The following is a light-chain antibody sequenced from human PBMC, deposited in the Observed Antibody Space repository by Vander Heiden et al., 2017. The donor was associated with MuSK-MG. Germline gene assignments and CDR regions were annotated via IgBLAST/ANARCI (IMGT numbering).Light chain of an antibody. Sequence: DIQMTQSPSSLSASVGDRVTITCQASDDINKFLNWYQQKPGQAPKLLIYDASNLKRGLPSRFSGSGSGTDFSFTISSLQPEDFATYFCQQYYNAPQTFGGGTKVEI. J-gene: IGKJ4*01. CDR2: DAS. CDR3: QQYYNAPQT. CDR1: DDINKF. V-gene: IGKV1-33*01.